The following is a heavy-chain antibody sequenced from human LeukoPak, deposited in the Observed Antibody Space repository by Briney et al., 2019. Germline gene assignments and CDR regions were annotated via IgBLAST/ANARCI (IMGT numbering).Heavy chain of an antibody. V-gene: IGHV1-46*01. CDR2: IYPRDGST. J-gene: IGHJ4*02. Sequence: ASVKVSCKASGYSFTSNYIHWVRQAPGQGLERMGMIYPRDGSTSYAQKFQGRVTVTRDTSTSTVHMELSGLRSEDTAVYYCARDQEAFDYWGQGTLVTVSS. CDR1: GYSFTSNY. CDR3: ARDQEAFDY.